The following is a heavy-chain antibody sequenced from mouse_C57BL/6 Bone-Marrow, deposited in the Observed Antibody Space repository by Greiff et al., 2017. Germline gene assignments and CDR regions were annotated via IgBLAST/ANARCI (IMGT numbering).Heavy chain of an antibody. V-gene: IGHV14-4*01. CDR1: GFNIKDDY. D-gene: IGHD2-3*01. J-gene: IGHJ3*01. Sequence: EVQLQQSGAELVRPGASVKLSCTASGFNIKDDYMHWVKQRPEQGLEWIGWIDPENGDTEYASKFQGKATITADTSSNTAYLQLRSLTSADTAVYYCTTDGWGFAYWGQGTLVTVSA. CDR2: IDPENGDT. CDR3: TTDGWGFAY.